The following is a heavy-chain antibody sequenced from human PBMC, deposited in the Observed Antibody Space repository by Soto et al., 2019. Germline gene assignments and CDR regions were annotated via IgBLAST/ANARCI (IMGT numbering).Heavy chain of an antibody. CDR3: ARGNMDV. CDR2: TSNDGINT. J-gene: IGHJ6*02. D-gene: IGHD1-1*01. CDR1: AFTLSKFV. V-gene: IGHV3-30-3*01. Sequence: QVQLVESGGGVVQPGRSLRLSCAASAFTLSKFVMHWVRQAPGKGLDWLAVTSNDGINTYYAGSVKGRFTISRDNSKNMVYLRMNSLRDEDTAVYYCARGNMDVWGQGTTVIVSS.